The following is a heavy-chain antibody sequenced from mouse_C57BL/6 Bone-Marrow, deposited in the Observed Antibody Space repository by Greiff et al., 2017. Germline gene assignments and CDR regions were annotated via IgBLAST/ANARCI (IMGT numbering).Heavy chain of an antibody. CDR3: AREGTAMDY. Sequence: EVQLVESGPGLVKPSQSLSLTCSVTGYSITSGYYWNWIRQFPGNKLEWMGYISYDGSNNYNPSLKNRISITRDTSKNQFFLKLNSVTTEDTATYYCAREGTAMDYWGQGTSVTVSS. D-gene: IGHD3-3*01. V-gene: IGHV3-6*01. J-gene: IGHJ4*01. CDR1: GYSITSGYY. CDR2: ISYDGSN.